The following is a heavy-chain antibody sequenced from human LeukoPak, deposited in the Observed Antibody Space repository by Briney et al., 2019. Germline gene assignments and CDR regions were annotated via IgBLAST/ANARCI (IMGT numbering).Heavy chain of an antibody. CDR2: INTGNGNT. D-gene: IGHD1-26*01. CDR1: GYTFTSYT. V-gene: IGHV1-3*04. J-gene: IGHJ4*02. CDR3: ARQGGGPYSGSPFDY. Sequence: ASVKVSCTASGYTFTSYTIHWVRQAPGQRLEWMGWINTGNGNTKYSQKFQGRVTITRNTSANTAYMEVSSLRSEDTAVYYCARQGGGPYSGSPFDYWGQGTLVTVSS.